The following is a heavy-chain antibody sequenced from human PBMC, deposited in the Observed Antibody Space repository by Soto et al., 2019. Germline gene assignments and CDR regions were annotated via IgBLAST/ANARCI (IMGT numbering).Heavy chain of an antibody. J-gene: IGHJ4*02. CDR3: ARERGGYSYGYY. V-gene: IGHV1-18*01. CDR1: GYTFISYG. Sequence: QVQLVQSGAEVKKPGASVKVSCKPSGYTFISYGITWVRQAPGQGLEWMGWVNIYEGTTNYAQKFQGRVTMTTDTSTSTVYLELRSLRSDDTAIYYCARERGGYSYGYYWGQGTLVTVSS. D-gene: IGHD5-18*01. CDR2: VNIYEGTT.